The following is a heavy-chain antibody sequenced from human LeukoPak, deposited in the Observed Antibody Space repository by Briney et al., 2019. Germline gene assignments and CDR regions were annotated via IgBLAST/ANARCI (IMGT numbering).Heavy chain of an antibody. CDR1: GFTFSSYG. Sequence: PGRSLRLSCAASGFTFSSYGMHWVRQAPGKGLEWVAVIWYDGSNKYYADSVKGRFTISRDNSKDTLYLQMNSLRAEDTAVYYCARGPQVGAIVDYWGQGTLVTVSS. V-gene: IGHV3-33*01. CDR2: IWYDGSNK. CDR3: ARGPQVGAIVDY. J-gene: IGHJ4*02. D-gene: IGHD1-26*01.